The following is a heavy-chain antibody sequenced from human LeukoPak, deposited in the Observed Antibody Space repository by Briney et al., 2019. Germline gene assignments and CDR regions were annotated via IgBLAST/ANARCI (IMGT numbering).Heavy chain of an antibody. D-gene: IGHD3-10*01. CDR1: GFTFTNYW. Sequence: PGGSLRLSCAASGFTFTNYWMTWVRQAPGKRLEWLADIKPDETEKYYIDSVKGRFTISRDNAKNSLFLQMNSLRAEDTAVYYCAKDYSKTSYYGSGTYYRPNWFDPWGQGTLVTVSS. V-gene: IGHV3-7*01. CDR2: IKPDETEK. J-gene: IGHJ5*02. CDR3: AKDYSKTSYYGSGTYYRPNWFDP.